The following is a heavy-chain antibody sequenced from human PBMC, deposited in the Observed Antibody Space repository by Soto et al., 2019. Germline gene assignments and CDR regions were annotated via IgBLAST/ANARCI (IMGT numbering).Heavy chain of an antibody. D-gene: IGHD6-25*01. CDR3: TRLPPHPRSAFDY. Sequence: EVQLVESGGNLVKPGRSLRLSCATSGFTFGDYAMSWVRQAPGKGLEWVGFIRSKRYGGTAEYAASVKGRISISRDDSKSIAYLEMNSLKTEDSAVYYCTRLPPHPRSAFDYWGQGTLVTVSS. CDR2: IRSKRYGGTA. CDR1: GFTFGDYA. V-gene: IGHV3-49*04. J-gene: IGHJ4*02.